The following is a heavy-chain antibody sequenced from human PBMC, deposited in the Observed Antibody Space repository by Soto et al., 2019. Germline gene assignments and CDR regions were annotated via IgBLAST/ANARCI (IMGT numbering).Heavy chain of an antibody. V-gene: IGHV3-64D*06. CDR2: VRGNGDPQ. Sequence: EVQLVESGGGLVQPGGSLRLSCSASGFTFSSYSLHWVRQAPGKGLEYISGVRGNGDPQFYADSVKGRFTISRDDSKSTLYLHMSSLSADDAAVYYCVKTRGGNNFDFFDWGQGTLVTVSS. J-gene: IGHJ4*02. CDR3: VKTRGGNNFDFFD. CDR1: GFTFSSYS. D-gene: IGHD2-15*01.